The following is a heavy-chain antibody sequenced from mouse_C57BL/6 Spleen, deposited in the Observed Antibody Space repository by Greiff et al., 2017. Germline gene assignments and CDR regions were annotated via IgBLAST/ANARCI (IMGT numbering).Heavy chain of an antibody. V-gene: IGHV1-82*01. CDR1: GYAFSSSW. CDR3: ARSAYYGSSYAWFAY. CDR2: IYPGDGDT. Sequence: VQLQQSGPELVKPGASVKISCKASGYAFSSSWMNWVKQRPGKGLEWIGRIYPGDGDTNYNGKFKGKATLTADKSSSTAYMQLSSLTSEDSAVYFCARSAYYGSSYAWFAYWGQGTLVTVSA. D-gene: IGHD1-1*01. J-gene: IGHJ3*01.